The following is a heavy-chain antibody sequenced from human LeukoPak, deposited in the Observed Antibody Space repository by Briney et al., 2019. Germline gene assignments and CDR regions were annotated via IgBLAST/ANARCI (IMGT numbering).Heavy chain of an antibody. CDR3: AKVVSENYYDSSGHLDY. CDR1: GFTFSSYA. Sequence: GGSLRLSCAASGFTFSSYAMSWVRQAPGKGLEWVSAISGSGGSTYYADSVKGRFTISRDNSKNTLYLQMNSLRAEDTAVYYCAKVVSENYYDSSGHLDYWGQGTLVTVSS. CDR2: ISGSGGST. J-gene: IGHJ4*02. V-gene: IGHV3-23*01. D-gene: IGHD3-22*01.